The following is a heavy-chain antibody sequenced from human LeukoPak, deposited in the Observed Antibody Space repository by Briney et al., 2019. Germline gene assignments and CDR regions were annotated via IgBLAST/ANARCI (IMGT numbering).Heavy chain of an antibody. Sequence: GGSLRLSCAASGFTFSNYAMSWVRQAPGKGLEWVANIKQDGSEKNYVDSVKGRFTISRDNAKTSLYLQMNSLRVEDTAVYYCARSLWPEDYWGQGTLVTVSS. CDR1: GFTFSNYA. D-gene: IGHD5-18*01. J-gene: IGHJ4*02. CDR2: IKQDGSEK. V-gene: IGHV3-7*01. CDR3: ARSLWPEDY.